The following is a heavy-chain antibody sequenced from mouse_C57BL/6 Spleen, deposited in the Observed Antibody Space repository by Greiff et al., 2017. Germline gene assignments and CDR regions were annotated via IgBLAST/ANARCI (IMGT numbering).Heavy chain of an antibody. CDR1: GYTFTSYW. Sequence: QVQLQQPGAELVKPGASVKLSCKASGYTFTSYWMHWVKQRPGRGLEWIGRIDPNSGGTKYNEKFKSKATLTVDKPSSTAYMQLSSLTSEDSAVYYCASQGPNYYGSSLDYAMDYWGQGTSVTVSS. V-gene: IGHV1-72*01. CDR3: ASQGPNYYGSSLDYAMDY. D-gene: IGHD1-1*01. CDR2: IDPNSGGT. J-gene: IGHJ4*01.